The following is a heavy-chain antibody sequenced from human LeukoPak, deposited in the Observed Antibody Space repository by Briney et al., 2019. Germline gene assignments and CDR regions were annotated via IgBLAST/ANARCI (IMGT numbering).Heavy chain of an antibody. Sequence: SETLSLTCTVSGVSISSSSYYWGWIRQPPGKGLEWIGSIYYSGSTYYNPSLKSRVTISVDTSKNQFSLKLSSVTAADTAVYYCARDRTPTVTPYYFDYWGQGTLVTVSS. V-gene: IGHV4-39*07. CDR1: GVSISSSSYY. J-gene: IGHJ4*02. D-gene: IGHD4-17*01. CDR2: IYYSGST. CDR3: ARDRTPTVTPYYFDY.